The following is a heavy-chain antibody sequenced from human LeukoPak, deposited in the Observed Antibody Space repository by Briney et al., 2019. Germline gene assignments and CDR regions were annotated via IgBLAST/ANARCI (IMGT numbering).Heavy chain of an antibody. D-gene: IGHD3-10*01. V-gene: IGHV4-34*01. CDR3: ARRISIYYYGSGSYYPLDY. CDR1: GGSFSGYY. J-gene: IGHJ4*02. Sequence: SETLSLTCAVYGGSFSGYYWSWIRQPPGKGLEWIGEINHSGSTNYNPSLKSRVTISVDTSKNQFSLKLSSVTAADTAVYYCARRISIYYYGSGSYYPLDYWGQGTLVTVSS. CDR2: INHSGST.